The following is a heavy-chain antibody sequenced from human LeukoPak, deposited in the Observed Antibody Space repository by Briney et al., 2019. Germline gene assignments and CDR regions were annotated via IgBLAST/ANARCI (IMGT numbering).Heavy chain of an antibody. V-gene: IGHV4-31*03. CDR3: ARTIPYDSSGVDY. J-gene: IGHJ4*02. D-gene: IGHD3-22*01. Sequence: SQTLSLTCTVSGGSISSGSYYWSWIRQHPGKGLEWIGYIYYSGSTYYNPSLKSRVTISVDTSKNQFSLKLSSVTAADTAVYYCARTIPYDSSGVDYWGQGTLVTVSS. CDR2: IYYSGST. CDR1: GGSISSGSYY.